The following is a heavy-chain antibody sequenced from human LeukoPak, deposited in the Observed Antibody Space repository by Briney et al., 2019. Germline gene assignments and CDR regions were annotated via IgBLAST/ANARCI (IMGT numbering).Heavy chain of an antibody. Sequence: ASVKVSCKASGYTFTSYYMHWVRQAPGQGLEWMGIINPSGGSTSYAQKFQGRVTMTRDMSTSTVYMELSSLRSEDTAVYYCARDRPRSYYYGSGSKYYYYYYYMDVWGKGTTVTVSS. CDR1: GYTFTSYY. CDR2: INPSGGST. CDR3: ARDRPRSYYYGSGSKYYYYYYYMDV. J-gene: IGHJ6*03. D-gene: IGHD3-10*01. V-gene: IGHV1-46*01.